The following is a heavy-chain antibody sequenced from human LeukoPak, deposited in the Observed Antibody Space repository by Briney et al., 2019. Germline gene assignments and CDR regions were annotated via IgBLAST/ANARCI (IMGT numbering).Heavy chain of an antibody. V-gene: IGHV4-30-2*03. CDR2: IYYSGST. CDR1: GGSISSGGYS. CDR3: ARLSSTSLAYMDV. Sequence: SQTLSLTCAVSGGSISSGGYSWSWIRQPPGKGLEWIGYIYYSGSTYYNPSLKSRVTISVDTSKNQFSLKLSSVTAADTAVYYCARLSSTSLAYMDVWGKGTTVTVSS. J-gene: IGHJ6*03. D-gene: IGHD2-2*01.